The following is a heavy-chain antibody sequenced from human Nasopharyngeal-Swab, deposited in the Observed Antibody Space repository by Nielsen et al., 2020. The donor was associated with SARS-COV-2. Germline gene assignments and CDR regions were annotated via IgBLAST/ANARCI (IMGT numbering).Heavy chain of an antibody. CDR2: ISYDRSNK. Sequence: GESLKISCAASGFTFSSYAMHWVRQAPGKGLEWVAVISYDRSNKYYADSVKGRFTISRDNSKNTLYLQMNSLRAEDTAVYYCARDNYDSSGYSYGMDVWGQGTTVTVSS. J-gene: IGHJ6*02. V-gene: IGHV3-30-3*01. CDR1: GFTFSSYA. CDR3: ARDNYDSSGYSYGMDV. D-gene: IGHD3-22*01.